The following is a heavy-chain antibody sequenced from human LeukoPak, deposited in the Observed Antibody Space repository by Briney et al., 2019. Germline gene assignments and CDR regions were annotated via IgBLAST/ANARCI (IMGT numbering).Heavy chain of an antibody. CDR3: ARPYSDSSSNHYYYMDV. V-gene: IGHV3-74*01. D-gene: IGHD6-6*01. CDR1: GFTFSSYW. CDR2: INSDGSST. Sequence: PGGSLRLSCAASGFTFSSYWMHWVRQAPGKGLVWVSRINSDGSSTSYADSVKGRFTISRDNAKNTLYLQMNSLRAEDTAVYYCARPYSDSSSNHYYYMDVWGKGTTVTVSS. J-gene: IGHJ6*03.